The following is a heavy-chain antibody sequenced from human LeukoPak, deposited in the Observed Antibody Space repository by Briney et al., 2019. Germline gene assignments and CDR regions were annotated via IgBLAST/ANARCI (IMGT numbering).Heavy chain of an antibody. CDR2: ISGSGGST. D-gene: IGHD3-10*01. J-gene: IGHJ5*02. V-gene: IGHV3-23*01. CDR3: ANLGSSDILGP. CDR1: GFTFSSYA. Sequence: TGGSLRLSCAASGFTFSSYAMSWVRQAPGKGLEWVSAISGSGGSTYYADSVKGRFTISRDNSKNTLYLQMNSLRAEDTAVYYCANLGSSDILGPWGQGTLVTVSS.